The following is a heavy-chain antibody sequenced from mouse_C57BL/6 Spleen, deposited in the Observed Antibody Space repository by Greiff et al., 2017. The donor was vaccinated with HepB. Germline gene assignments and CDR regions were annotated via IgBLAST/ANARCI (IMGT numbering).Heavy chain of an antibody. Sequence: EVKLMESGPELVKPGASVKISCKASGYSFTGYYMNWVKQSPEKSLEWIGEINPSTGGTTYNQKFKAKATLTVDKSSSTAYMQLKSLTSEDSAVYYCARGDYGSSYGTFAYWGQGTLVTVSA. CDR3: ARGDYGSSYGTFAY. J-gene: IGHJ3*01. CDR2: INPSTGGT. V-gene: IGHV1-42*01. CDR1: GYSFTGYY. D-gene: IGHD1-1*01.